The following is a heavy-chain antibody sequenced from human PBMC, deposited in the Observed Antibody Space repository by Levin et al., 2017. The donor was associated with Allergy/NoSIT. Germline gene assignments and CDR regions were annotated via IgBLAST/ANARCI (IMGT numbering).Heavy chain of an antibody. CDR2: FSNIAKT. V-gene: IGHV3-23*01. Sequence: SGGSLRLSCAASGFTIGRYAMTWVRQAPGKGLEWVSSFSNIAKTYYADSVRGRFTISRDDSNNILHLQMNSLRVEDTAVYYCAKDHPSSGWPAFEIWGHGTLVTVSS. D-gene: IGHD6-19*01. CDR1: GFTIGRYA. J-gene: IGHJ4*01. CDR3: AKDHPSSGWPAFEI.